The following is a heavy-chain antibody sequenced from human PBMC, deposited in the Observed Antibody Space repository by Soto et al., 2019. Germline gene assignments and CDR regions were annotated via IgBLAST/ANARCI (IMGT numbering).Heavy chain of an antibody. J-gene: IGHJ5*02. CDR3: ARDVPQVYSYGLQRFDP. D-gene: IGHD3-10*01. V-gene: IGHV1-69*18. CDR2: IIPIYGTA. CDR1: GGNFTSYV. Sequence: QVQLVQSGAEVKKPGSSVKVSCKASGGNFTSYVISWVRQAPRQGLEWMGNIIPIYGTANYLQKFRGRVTITAVEATSTVFIELSRLKSEDTAVYYCARDVPQVYSYGLQRFDPWGQGTLVTVSS.